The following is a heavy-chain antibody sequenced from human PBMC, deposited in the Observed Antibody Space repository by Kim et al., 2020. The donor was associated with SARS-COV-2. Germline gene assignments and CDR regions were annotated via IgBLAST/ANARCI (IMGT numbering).Heavy chain of an antibody. J-gene: IGHJ4*02. Sequence: GGSLRLSCAASGITFRNYWMSWYRQAPGKGLEWVANIKEDGGEKFYVDSVKGRFTISRDNAKNSLFLQMNSLRADDTAVYYCATDQNPAYGDFPYWGQGTLVTVSS. CDR2: IKEDGGEK. CDR3: ATDQNPAYGDFPY. D-gene: IGHD4-17*01. V-gene: IGHV3-7*01. CDR1: GITFRNYW.